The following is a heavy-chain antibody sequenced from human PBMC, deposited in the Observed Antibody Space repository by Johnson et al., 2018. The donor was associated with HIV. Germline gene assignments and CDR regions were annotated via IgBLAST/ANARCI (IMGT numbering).Heavy chain of an antibody. D-gene: IGHD6-13*01. Sequence: VQLVESGGGLVQPGGSLRLSCAASGFTFSSYWMSWVRQAPGKGLEWVANIKQDGSEKYYVDSVKGRFTISRDNAKNSLYLQMNSLRAEDTAVYYCAKGIGAACTGAFDIWGQGTMVTVSS. CDR1: GFTFSSYW. CDR2: IKQDGSEK. V-gene: IGHV3-7*01. J-gene: IGHJ3*02. CDR3: AKGIGAACTGAFDI.